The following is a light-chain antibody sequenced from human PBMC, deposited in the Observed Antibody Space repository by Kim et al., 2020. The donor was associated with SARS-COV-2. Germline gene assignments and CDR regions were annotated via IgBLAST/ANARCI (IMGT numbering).Light chain of an antibody. CDR3: AAWDDSLNGCV. V-gene: IGLV1-44*01. CDR1: SSNIGRNT. J-gene: IGLJ3*02. CDR2: SSN. Sequence: GQRVTISWSGSSSNIGRNTVTWYQQLPGTAPKLLIYSSNQRPSGVPDRFSGSKSGTSASLAIGGLQSEDEADYYCAAWDDSLNGCVFGGGTQLTVL.